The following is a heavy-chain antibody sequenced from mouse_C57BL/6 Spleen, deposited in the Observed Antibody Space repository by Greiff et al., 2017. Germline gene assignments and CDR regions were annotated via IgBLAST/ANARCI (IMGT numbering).Heavy chain of an antibody. D-gene: IGHD1-1*01. Sequence: VQLQESGAELARPGASVKLSCKASGYTFTSYGISWVKQRTGQGLEWIGEIYPRSGNTYYNEKFKGKATLTADKSSSTAYMELRSLTSEDSAVYFCARGDGSSYDDYWGQGTTLTVSS. CDR3: ARGDGSSYDDY. CDR2: IYPRSGNT. V-gene: IGHV1-81*01. J-gene: IGHJ2*01. CDR1: GYTFTSYG.